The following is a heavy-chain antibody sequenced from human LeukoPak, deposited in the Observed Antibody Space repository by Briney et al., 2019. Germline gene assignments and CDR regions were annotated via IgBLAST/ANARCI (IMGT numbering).Heavy chain of an antibody. Sequence: GGSLRLSCAASGFTFSSYSINWVRQAPGKGLEWVSYISSSSSTIYYADSVKGRFTISGDNAKNSLYLQMNSLRAEDTAVYYCVPDSSGYSDYWGQGTLVTVSS. V-gene: IGHV3-48*01. J-gene: IGHJ4*02. CDR2: ISSSSSTI. CDR3: VPDSSGYSDY. D-gene: IGHD3-22*01. CDR1: GFTFSSYS.